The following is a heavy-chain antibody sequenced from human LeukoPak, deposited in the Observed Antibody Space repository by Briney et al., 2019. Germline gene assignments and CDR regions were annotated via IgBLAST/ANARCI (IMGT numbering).Heavy chain of an antibody. J-gene: IGHJ3*02. CDR3: ARIWEYYYDSSGYYALAFDI. D-gene: IGHD3-22*01. V-gene: IGHV2-26*01. CDR1: GFSLSNARMG. CDR2: IFSNDEK. Sequence: ESGPTLVNPTETLTLTCTVSGFSLSNARMGVSWIRQPPGKALEWLAHIFSNDEKSYSTSLKSRLTISKDTSKSQVVLTMTNMDPVDTATYYCARIWEYYYDSSGYYALAFDIWGQGTMVTVSS.